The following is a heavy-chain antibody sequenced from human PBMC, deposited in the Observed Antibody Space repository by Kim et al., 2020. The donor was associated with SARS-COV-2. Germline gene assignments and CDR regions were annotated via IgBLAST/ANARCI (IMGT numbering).Heavy chain of an antibody. Sequence: TFFHPAPRSRRTMSKDTSKNQFSLRLSSVTAADTAVYYCTKPRAWANTFDVWGRGTMVTVSS. CDR3: TKPRAWANTFDV. V-gene: IGHV4-39*01. CDR2: T. D-gene: IGHD2-8*01. J-gene: IGHJ3*01.